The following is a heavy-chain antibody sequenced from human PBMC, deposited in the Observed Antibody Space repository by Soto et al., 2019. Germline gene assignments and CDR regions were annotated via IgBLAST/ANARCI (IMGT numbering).Heavy chain of an antibody. CDR1: VDPITTYY. Sequence: LSLTCTVSVDPITTYYWSWIRQPAGKGLEWIGRIDASGNTNYNPSLNSRVTMSIDTSKKQFSLKLTSVTAADTAIYYCARYSNNWFQTEGMDVWGQRTTV. J-gene: IGHJ6*02. CDR3: ARYSNNWFQTEGMDV. V-gene: IGHV4-4*07. D-gene: IGHD6-13*01. CDR2: IDASGNT.